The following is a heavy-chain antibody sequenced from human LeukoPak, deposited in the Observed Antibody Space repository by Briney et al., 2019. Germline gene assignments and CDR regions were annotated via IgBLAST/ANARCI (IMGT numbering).Heavy chain of an antibody. CDR1: GFTFSSYS. CDR2: ISSSSSTI. Sequence: PGGSLRLSCAASGFTFSSYSMNWVRQAPGKGLEWVSCISSSSSTIYYADPVKGRFTISRDNAKNSLYLQMNSLRDEDTAVYYCASLGYDYVWGSYRYPDYWGQGTLVTVSS. J-gene: IGHJ4*02. D-gene: IGHD3-16*02. V-gene: IGHV3-48*02. CDR3: ASLGYDYVWGSYRYPDY.